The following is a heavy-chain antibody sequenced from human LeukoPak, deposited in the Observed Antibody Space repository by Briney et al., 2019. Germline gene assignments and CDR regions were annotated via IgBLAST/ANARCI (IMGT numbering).Heavy chain of an antibody. Sequence: PSQTLSLTCTFSGGSISSGGYYWSWIRQHPGKGLEWIGYIYYSGSTYYNPSLKSRVTISVDTSKNQFSLKLSSVTAADTAVYYCAREGLDYRRWFDPWGQGTLVTVSS. CDR2: IYYSGST. V-gene: IGHV4-31*03. D-gene: IGHD4-11*01. CDR1: GGSISSGGYY. CDR3: AREGLDYRRWFDP. J-gene: IGHJ5*02.